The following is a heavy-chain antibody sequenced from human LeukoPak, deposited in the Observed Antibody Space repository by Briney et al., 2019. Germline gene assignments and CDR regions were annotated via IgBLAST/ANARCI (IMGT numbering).Heavy chain of an antibody. CDR1: GGTFSSYA. Sequence: SVKVSCKASGGTFSSYAISWVRQAPGQGLEWMGGIIPIFGTANYAQKFQGRVTITTDESTSAAYMELSSLRSEDTAAYYCARDLGRAFDIWGQGTMVTVSS. V-gene: IGHV1-69*05. J-gene: IGHJ3*02. D-gene: IGHD3-16*01. CDR2: IIPIFGTA. CDR3: ARDLGRAFDI.